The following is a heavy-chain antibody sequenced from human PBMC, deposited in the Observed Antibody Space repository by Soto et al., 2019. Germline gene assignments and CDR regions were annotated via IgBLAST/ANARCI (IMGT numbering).Heavy chain of an antibody. CDR2: IIPISDTT. Sequence: QVQLVQSGAEVEKPGSSVKVSCKASGGTFSSYAISWVRQAPGQGLEWMGGIIPISDTTNYAQKFQGSVTITADESTSTAYMELSSLRSEDTAVYYCARSQGSSTSLEIYYYYYYGMDVWGQGTTVTVSS. V-gene: IGHV1-69*01. D-gene: IGHD2-2*01. CDR1: GGTFSSYA. J-gene: IGHJ6*02. CDR3: ARSQGSSTSLEIYYYYYYGMDV.